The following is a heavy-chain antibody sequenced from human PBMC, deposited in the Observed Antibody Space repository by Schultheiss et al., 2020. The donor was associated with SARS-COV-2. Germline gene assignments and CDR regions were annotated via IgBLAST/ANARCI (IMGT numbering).Heavy chain of an antibody. J-gene: IGHJ6*02. CDR1: GGSISSGGYY. CDR2: IYYSGST. V-gene: IGHV4-31*03. Sequence: SETLSLTCTVSGGSISSGGYYWSWIRQHPGKGLEWIGYIYYSGSTNYNPSLKSRLTISVDTSKNQFSLKLSSVTAADTAVYYCARVHPGYYGMDVWGQGTTVTVSS. CDR3: ARVHPGYYGMDV.